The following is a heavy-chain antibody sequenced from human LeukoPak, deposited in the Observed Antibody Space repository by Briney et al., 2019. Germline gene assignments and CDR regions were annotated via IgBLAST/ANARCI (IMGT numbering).Heavy chain of an antibody. V-gene: IGHV4-39*01. CDR1: GGSISSYF. Sequence: SETLSLTCTVSGGSISSYFWGWIRQPPGKGLEWIGSIYYGGSTYYNPSLKSRVTISVDTSKNQFSLKLSSVTAADTAVYYCAILVGAAVSDAFDIWGQGTMVTVSS. J-gene: IGHJ3*02. D-gene: IGHD1-26*01. CDR2: IYYGGST. CDR3: AILVGAAVSDAFDI.